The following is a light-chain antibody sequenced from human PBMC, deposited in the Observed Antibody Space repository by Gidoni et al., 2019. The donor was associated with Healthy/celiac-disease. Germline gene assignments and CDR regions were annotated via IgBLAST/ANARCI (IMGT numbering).Light chain of an antibody. CDR2: DAS. CDR3: QQYNSYSPLT. Sequence: DIQMTQYPSTLSASVGDRVTITCRASQSISSWLAWYQQKPGKAPKLLIYDASSLESGVPSRFSGSGSGTEFTLTISSLQPDDFATYYCQQYNSYSPLTFGGGTKVEIK. J-gene: IGKJ4*01. CDR1: QSISSW. V-gene: IGKV1-5*01.